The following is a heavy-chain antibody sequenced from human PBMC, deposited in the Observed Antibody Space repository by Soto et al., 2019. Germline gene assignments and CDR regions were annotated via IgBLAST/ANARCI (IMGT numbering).Heavy chain of an antibody. CDR2: ISAYNGNT. V-gene: IGHV1-18*01. D-gene: IGHD2-2*01. CDR1: GYTFTSYG. Sequence: ASVKVSCKASGYTFTSYGISWVRQAPGQGLEWMGWISAYNGNTNYAQKLQGRVTMTTDTSTSTAYMELRSLRSDDTAVYYCASNGVVVPAAMRVYFDSWGQRTLVTVSS. J-gene: IGHJ4*02. CDR3: ASNGVVVPAAMRVYFDS.